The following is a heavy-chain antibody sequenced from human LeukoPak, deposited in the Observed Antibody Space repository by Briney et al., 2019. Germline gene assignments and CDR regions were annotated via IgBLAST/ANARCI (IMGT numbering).Heavy chain of an antibody. D-gene: IGHD1-7*01. V-gene: IGHV3-33*01. CDR1: GFTFSSFG. Sequence: GGSLRPSCAASGFTFSSFGMHWVRQAPGKGLEWVAVKGRFTISRDNSKNTLYLHMNSLRDDDTAVYYCVRGVGVSRFNYLDPWGQGTLVIVSS. J-gene: IGHJ5*02. CDR3: VRGVGVSRFNYLDP.